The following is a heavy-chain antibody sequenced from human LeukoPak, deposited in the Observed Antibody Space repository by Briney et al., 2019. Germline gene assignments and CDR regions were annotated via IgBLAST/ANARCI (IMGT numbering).Heavy chain of an antibody. J-gene: IGHJ4*02. CDR2: ISSSSSYI. D-gene: IGHD2-2*03. V-gene: IGHV3-21*01. Sequence: PGGSLRLSCAASGFTFSSYSMNWVRQAPGKGLEWVSSISSSSSYIYYADSVKGRFTISRDNSKNTLYLQMNSLRAEDTAVYYCARGAMDIVVVPAAMLDYWGQGTLVTVSS. CDR1: GFTFSSYS. CDR3: ARGAMDIVVVPAAMLDY.